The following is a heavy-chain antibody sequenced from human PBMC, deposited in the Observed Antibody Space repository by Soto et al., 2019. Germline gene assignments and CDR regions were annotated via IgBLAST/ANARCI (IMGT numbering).Heavy chain of an antibody. CDR3: ARDTGTTLTMIVTWYYYGMDV. D-gene: IGHD3-22*01. CDR1: GFTFSSYE. Sequence: PVGSLRLSCAASGFTFSSYEMNWVRQAPGKGLEWVSYISSSGSTIYYADSVKGRFTISRDNAKNSLYLQMNSLRAEDTAVYYCARDTGTTLTMIVTWYYYGMDVWGQGTTVTVSS. J-gene: IGHJ6*02. CDR2: ISSSGSTI. V-gene: IGHV3-48*03.